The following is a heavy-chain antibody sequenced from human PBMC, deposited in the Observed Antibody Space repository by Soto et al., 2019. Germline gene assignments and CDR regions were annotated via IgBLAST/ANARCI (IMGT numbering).Heavy chain of an antibody. CDR2: IYYSGSR. CDR3: ARLWSGERPPDY. J-gene: IGHJ4*02. CDR1: GGSIRSSSYY. Sequence: PSETLSLTCTVSGGSIRSSSYYWGWIRQPPGKGLEWIGSIYYSGSRYYNPSLKSRVTIFVDTSKNQVSLKLSSVTAADTAVYYCARLWSGERPPDYWGQRTPVTVSS. D-gene: IGHD3-10*01. V-gene: IGHV4-39*01.